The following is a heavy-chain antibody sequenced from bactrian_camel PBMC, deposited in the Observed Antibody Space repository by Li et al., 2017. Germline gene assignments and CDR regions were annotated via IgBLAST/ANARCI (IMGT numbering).Heavy chain of an antibody. Sequence: QLVESGGGLVQPGGSLRLSCAASGFTFSSYDKNWVRQAPGQGLEWVSRINSGYRNTYYTDSVKGRFTISRDNAKNTVYLQLNSLKTEDMAMYYCASADYGGSSMNYWGQGTQVTVS. CDR2: INSGYRNT. D-gene: IGHD6*01. CDR1: GFTFSSYD. CDR3: ASADYGGSSMNY. J-gene: IGHJ4*01. V-gene: IGHV3S40*01.